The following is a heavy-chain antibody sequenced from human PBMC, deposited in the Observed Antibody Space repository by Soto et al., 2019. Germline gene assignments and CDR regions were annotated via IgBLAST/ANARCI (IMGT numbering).Heavy chain of an antibody. V-gene: IGHV3-23*01. J-gene: IGHJ5*02. D-gene: IGHD2-8*01. CDR2: ISGSGGST. CDR1: GFTFNNYA. CDR3: AKDSFCINSRCGGENCYAP. Sequence: GGSLRLSCAASGFTFNNYAMTWVRQAPGKGLEWVSHISGSGGSTYYADSVKGRFTISRDNSKNTLYLQMSSLRAEDTAVYYCAKDSFCINSRCGGENCYAPWGKGTRDTVSS.